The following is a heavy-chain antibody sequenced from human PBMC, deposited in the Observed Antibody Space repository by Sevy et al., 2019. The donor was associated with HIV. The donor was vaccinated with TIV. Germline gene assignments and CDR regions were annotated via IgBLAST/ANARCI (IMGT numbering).Heavy chain of an antibody. J-gene: IGHJ4*02. Sequence: ASVKVSCKASGYTFTGYYMHWVRQAPGQGLEWMGWINPNSGGTNYAQKFQGRVTMTRDTSISTAYMELSRLRSDDTAVYYCTREAGIAAAVRGAGYFDYWGQGTLVTVSS. CDR2: INPNSGGT. V-gene: IGHV1-2*02. D-gene: IGHD6-13*01. CDR3: TREAGIAAAVRGAGYFDY. CDR1: GYTFTGYY.